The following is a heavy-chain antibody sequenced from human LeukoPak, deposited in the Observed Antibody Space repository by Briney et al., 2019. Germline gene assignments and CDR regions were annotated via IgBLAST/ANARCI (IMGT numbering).Heavy chain of an antibody. CDR3: ARDPRDDYGDYVGYYFDY. D-gene: IGHD4-17*01. CDR2: IKQDGSEK. V-gene: IGHV3-7*01. Sequence: GGSLRLSCAASGFTFSSYWMSWVRQAPGKGLEGVANIKQDGSEKYYVDSLKGRFTISRDNAKNSLYLQMNSLRAENTAVYYCARDPRDDYGDYVGYYFDYWGQGTLVTVSS. CDR1: GFTFSSYW. J-gene: IGHJ4*02.